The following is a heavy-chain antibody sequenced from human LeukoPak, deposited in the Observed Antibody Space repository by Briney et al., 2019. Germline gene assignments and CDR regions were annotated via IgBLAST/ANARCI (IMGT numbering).Heavy chain of an antibody. J-gene: IGHJ4*02. V-gene: IGHV3-7*01. Sequence: PGGSLRLSCAASGFTFSCYWMSWVRQAPGKGLEWVANIKQDGSEKYYVDSVKGRFTISRDNAKNSLYLQMNSLRAEDTAVYYCARLAQIQLWLGDYDYWGQGTLVTVSS. CDR2: IKQDGSEK. CDR3: ARLAQIQLWLGDYDY. D-gene: IGHD5-18*01. CDR1: GFTFSCYW.